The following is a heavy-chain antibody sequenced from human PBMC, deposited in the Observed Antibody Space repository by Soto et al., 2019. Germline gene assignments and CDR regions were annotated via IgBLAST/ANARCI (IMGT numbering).Heavy chain of an antibody. CDR3: GTVRLNPKEPGDR. Sequence: PSETLSLTCTVSRGSIDNGDYYWTWIRQLPGEGLEWIGYVYRSGSTYYSPSLKSRANISIDTSTDQFSLKLSSVTAADTAVYYCGTVRLNPKEPGDRWGQGALVTVSS. J-gene: IGHJ5*02. CDR2: VYRSGST. V-gene: IGHV4-31*03. CDR1: RGSIDNGDYY. D-gene: IGHD1-26*01.